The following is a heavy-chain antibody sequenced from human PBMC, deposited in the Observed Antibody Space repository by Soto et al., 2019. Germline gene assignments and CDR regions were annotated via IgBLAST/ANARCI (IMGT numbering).Heavy chain of an antibody. CDR2: LSYGGST. D-gene: IGHD1-1*01. J-gene: IGHJ4*02. CDR3: ASQTGTNRGKTGWFLAYFDP. V-gene: IGHV4-39*01. CDR1: GASINSGSYY. Sequence: SETLSLTCSVSGASINSGSYYWAWIRQAPGKGLEWIGTLSYGGSTYSNPSLTSRVTLSVDMSNNEFSLTLKSVTAADTAIYYCASQTGTNRGKTGWFLAYFDPWGQGTPVTVSS.